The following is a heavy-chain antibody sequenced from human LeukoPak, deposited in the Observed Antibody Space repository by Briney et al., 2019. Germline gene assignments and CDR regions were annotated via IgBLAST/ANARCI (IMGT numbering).Heavy chain of an antibody. J-gene: IGHJ4*02. V-gene: IGHV1-2*02. CDR1: GHTFTGYY. CDR2: INANSGGT. D-gene: IGHD3-22*01. CDR3: ARDGYYDSSGYYWFDY. Sequence: ASVRVSCKASGHTFTGYYMHWVRQAPGQGLEWMGWINANSGGTNYAQKFQGRVTMTRDTSISTAYMELSRLRSNDTAVYYCARDGYYDSSGYYWFDYWGQGTLVTVSS.